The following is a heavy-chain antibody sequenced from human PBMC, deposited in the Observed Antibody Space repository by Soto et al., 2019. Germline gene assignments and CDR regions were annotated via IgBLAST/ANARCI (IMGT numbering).Heavy chain of an antibody. CDR1: GFSLSTDRMC. J-gene: IGHJ4*02. CDR3: APIPGDSSGWTPIDY. D-gene: IGHD6-19*01. Sequence: SGPTVMNPTQTLTLTCAFSGFSLSTDRMCVSGIRQPPGKALEWLAHIDWEDDKYYSTSLKTRLTISKDTSKNQVVLTMTNMDPVDTATYYCAPIPGDSSGWTPIDYWGQGTLVTVSS. V-gene: IGHV2-70*01. CDR2: IDWEDDK.